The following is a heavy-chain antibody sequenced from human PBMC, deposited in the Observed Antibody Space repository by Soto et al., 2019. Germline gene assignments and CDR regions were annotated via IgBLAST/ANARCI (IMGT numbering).Heavy chain of an antibody. D-gene: IGHD2-15*01. CDR1: GFTFSDHH. V-gene: IGHV3-72*01. J-gene: IGHJ4*02. CDR3: AISGAMVGY. Sequence: EVQLVESGGGLVQPGGSLRLSCAASGFTFSDHHMDWVRQAPGKGLEWVGRARNKAHSYTTAYAASVKGRFTISRDDSKNSLSLQMNSLKTEDTAVYFCAISGAMVGYWGQGTLVTVSS. CDR2: ARNKAHSYTT.